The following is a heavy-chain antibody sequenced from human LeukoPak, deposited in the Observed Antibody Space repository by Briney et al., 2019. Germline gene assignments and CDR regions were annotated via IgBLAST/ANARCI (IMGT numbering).Heavy chain of an antibody. Sequence: GASVKVSCKASGGTFSSYAISWVRQAPGQGLEWMGRIIPILGIANYAQKFQGRVTITADKSTSTAYMELSSLRSEDTAVYYCARDSVTSGSTQYYYYYGTDVWGQGTTVTVSS. CDR2: IIPILGIA. D-gene: IGHD1-26*01. CDR1: GGTFSSYA. CDR3: ARDSVTSGSTQYYYYYGTDV. J-gene: IGHJ6*02. V-gene: IGHV1-69*04.